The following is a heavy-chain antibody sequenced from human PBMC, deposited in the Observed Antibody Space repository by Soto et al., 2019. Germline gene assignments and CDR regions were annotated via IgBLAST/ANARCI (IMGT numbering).Heavy chain of an antibody. Sequence: GASVKVSCKASGYTFTGYYMHWVRQAPRQGLEWMGWINPNSGGTNYAQKFQGWVTMTRDTSISTAYMELSRLRSDDTAVYYCARAYCSGGSCYSWGLDHFDYWGQGTLVTVSS. CDR1: GYTFTGYY. D-gene: IGHD2-15*01. V-gene: IGHV1-2*04. CDR3: ARAYCSGGSCYSWGLDHFDY. CDR2: INPNSGGT. J-gene: IGHJ4*02.